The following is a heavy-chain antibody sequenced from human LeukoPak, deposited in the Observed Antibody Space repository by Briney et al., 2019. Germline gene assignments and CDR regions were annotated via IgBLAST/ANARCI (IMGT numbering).Heavy chain of an antibody. V-gene: IGHV1-2*02. CDR1: GYTFTGYY. Sequence: GASVKVSCKASGYTFTGYYMHWVRQAPGQGLEWMGWINPNSGSTNYAQKFQGRVTMTRDTSINTASMELSGLRSDDTAVYYCARDPTELAAAELGYWGQGTLVTVSS. CDR3: ARDPTELAAAELGY. CDR2: INPNSGST. D-gene: IGHD6-13*01. J-gene: IGHJ4*02.